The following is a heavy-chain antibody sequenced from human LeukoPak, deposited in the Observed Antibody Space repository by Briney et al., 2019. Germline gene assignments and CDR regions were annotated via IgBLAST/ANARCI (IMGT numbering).Heavy chain of an antibody. Sequence: GGSLRLSCAASGFTFSSYAMHWVRQAPGKGLEWVAVISYDGSNKYYADSVKGRFTISRDNSKNTLYLQMNSLRAEDTAVYYCARGYSSSFWYYYYYGMDVWGQGTKVTVSS. D-gene: IGHD6-6*01. V-gene: IGHV3-30*04. J-gene: IGHJ6*02. CDR3: ARGYSSSFWYYYYYGMDV. CDR2: ISYDGSNK. CDR1: GFTFSSYA.